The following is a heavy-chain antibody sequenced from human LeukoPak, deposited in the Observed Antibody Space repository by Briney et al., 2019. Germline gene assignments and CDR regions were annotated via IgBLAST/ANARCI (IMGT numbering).Heavy chain of an antibody. J-gene: IGHJ4*02. CDR1: GGSFSGYY. V-gene: IGHV4-34*01. CDR2: INHSGST. CDR3: ASVRTIWGSYRHDY. D-gene: IGHD3-16*02. Sequence: SETLSLTCTVYGGSFSGYYWSRIRQPPGKGLEWIGEINHSGSTNYNPSLKSRVTISVDTSKNQFSLKLSSVTAADTAVYYCASVRTIWGSYRHDYWGQGTLVTVSS.